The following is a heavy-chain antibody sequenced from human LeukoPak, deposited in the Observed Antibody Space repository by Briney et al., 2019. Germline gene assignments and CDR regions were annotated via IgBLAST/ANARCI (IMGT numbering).Heavy chain of an antibody. CDR1: GFTFSSCA. D-gene: IGHD1-14*01. CDR2: ITGDGTRT. CDR3: ASRPRADMGPLDY. J-gene: IGHJ4*02. V-gene: IGHV3-23*01. Sequence: TRGSLRLSSAASGFTFSSCAMTWVRQAPGKGLEWVASITGDGTRTYYTDSVKGRFTISRDNSKNTMYLQMNSLRADETAIYYCASRPRADMGPLDYWGQGTLGRVST.